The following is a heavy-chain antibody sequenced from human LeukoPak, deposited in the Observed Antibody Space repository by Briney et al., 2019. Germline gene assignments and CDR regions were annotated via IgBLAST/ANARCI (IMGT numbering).Heavy chain of an antibody. D-gene: IGHD1-26*01. Sequence: PSETLSLTCTVSGGSISSSSYYWGWIRQPPGKGLEWIGSIYHSGSTYYNPSLKSRVTISVDTSKNQFSLKLSSVTAADTAVYYCAREIVGATQFFDYWGQGTLVTVSS. J-gene: IGHJ4*02. CDR2: IYHSGST. V-gene: IGHV4-39*07. CDR1: GGSISSSSYY. CDR3: AREIVGATQFFDY.